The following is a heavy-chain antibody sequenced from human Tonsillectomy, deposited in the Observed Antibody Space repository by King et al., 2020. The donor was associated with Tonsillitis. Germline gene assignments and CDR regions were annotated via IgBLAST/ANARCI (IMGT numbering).Heavy chain of an antibody. Sequence: VQLVESGGGLVKPRGSLRLSCAASGFTFSNAWLSWVRQAPGKGLEWVGRIKSKTDGGTTDYAAPVKGRFTISRYDSKNTLYLQMNSLKTEDTAGYYCYTDGYCYDSRGYYPAVWDYYYGMAVWRQGTTVTVSS. V-gene: IGHV3-15*01. J-gene: IGHJ6*02. CDR3: YTDGYCYDSRGYYPAVWDYYYGMAV. D-gene: IGHD3-22*01. CDR2: IKSKTDGGTT. CDR1: GFTFSNAW.